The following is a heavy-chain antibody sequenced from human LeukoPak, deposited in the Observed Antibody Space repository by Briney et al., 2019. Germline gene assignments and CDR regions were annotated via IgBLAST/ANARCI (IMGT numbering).Heavy chain of an antibody. V-gene: IGHV3-23*01. Sequence: GGSLSLSCVASGFTFSSYARSWIRQAPGKGLEWVSGITGGGGSTYYADSVRGRFTISRDNAKNTLYLQMNSLRVEDTAVYYCANHVGVTTHYYYYMDVWGKGTTVTVSS. CDR2: ITGGGGST. J-gene: IGHJ6*03. D-gene: IGHD1-26*01. CDR3: ANHVGVTTHYYYYMDV. CDR1: GFTFSSYA.